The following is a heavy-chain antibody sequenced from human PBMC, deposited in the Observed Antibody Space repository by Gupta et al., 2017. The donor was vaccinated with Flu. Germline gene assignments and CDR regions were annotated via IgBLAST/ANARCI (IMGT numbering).Heavy chain of an antibody. D-gene: IGHD6-13*01. J-gene: IGHJ6*02. CDR1: GGTFSSYA. V-gene: IGHV1-69*06. Sequence: QVQLVQSGAEVKKPGSSVKVSCKASGGTFSSYAISWVRQAPGQGLEWMGGIIPIFGTANYAQKFQGRVTITADKSTSTAYMELSSLRSEDTAVYYCARRGEAGQQLAHTSYYYYGMDVWGQGTTVTVSS. CDR3: ARRGEAGQQLAHTSYYYYGMDV. CDR2: IIPIFGTA.